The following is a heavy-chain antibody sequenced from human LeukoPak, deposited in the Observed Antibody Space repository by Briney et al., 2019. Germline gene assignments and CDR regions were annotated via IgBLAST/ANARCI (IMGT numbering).Heavy chain of an antibody. Sequence: SETLSLTCAVYGGSFSGYYWSWIRQPPGKGLEWIGEINHSGSTNYNPSLKSRVTISVDTSKNQFSLKLTSATAADTADTAVYYCARGLMITFGGVIVEYYFDYWGQGTLVTVSS. CDR1: GGSFSGYY. D-gene: IGHD3-16*02. J-gene: IGHJ4*02. V-gene: IGHV4-34*01. CDR3: ARGLMITFGGVIVEYYFDY. CDR2: INHSGST.